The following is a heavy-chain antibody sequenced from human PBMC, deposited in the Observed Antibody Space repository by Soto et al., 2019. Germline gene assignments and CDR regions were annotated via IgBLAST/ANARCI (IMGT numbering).Heavy chain of an antibody. CDR3: AXXXXXSDY. Sequence: QVQLVESGGGLVKPGGSLRLSCAASGFTISDYYMSWIRQAPGKGLEWVSHISSSGSTIYYADSVKGRFTISRDNAKXXXXXXXXXXXXXXXXXYXCAXXXXXSDYWGQGTLVTVSS. D-gene: IGHD3-10*01. CDR2: ISSSGSTI. V-gene: IGHV3-11*01. J-gene: IGHJ4*02. CDR1: GFTISDYY.